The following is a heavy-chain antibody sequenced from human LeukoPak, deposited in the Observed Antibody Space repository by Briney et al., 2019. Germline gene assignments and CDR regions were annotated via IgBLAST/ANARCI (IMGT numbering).Heavy chain of an antibody. CDR2: INHSGST. CDR1: GGSFSGYY. CDR3: ARGYVEYYYGSGGPGPRSYFDL. Sequence: SETLSLTCAVYGGSFSGYYWSWIRQPPGKGLEWIGEINHSGSTNYNPSLKSRVTISVDTSKNQFSLKLSSVTAADTAVYYCARGYVEYYYGSGGPGPRSYFDLWGRGTLVTVSS. D-gene: IGHD3-10*01. V-gene: IGHV4-34*01. J-gene: IGHJ2*01.